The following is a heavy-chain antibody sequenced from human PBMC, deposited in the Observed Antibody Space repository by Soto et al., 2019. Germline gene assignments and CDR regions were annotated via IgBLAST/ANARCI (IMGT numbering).Heavy chain of an antibody. V-gene: IGHV1-3*01. CDR2: INAGNGNT. CDR3: ARAQSPDYDFWSGYSTAPEFDY. CDR1: RYTYTIYA. Sequence: PVKPSSKESRYTYTIYARHWRRQAPEQRLEWMGWINAGNGNTKYSQKFQGRVTITRDTSASTAYMELSSPRSEDTAVYYCARAQSPDYDFWSGYSTAPEFDYWGQGTLVTVSS. D-gene: IGHD3-3*01. J-gene: IGHJ4*02.